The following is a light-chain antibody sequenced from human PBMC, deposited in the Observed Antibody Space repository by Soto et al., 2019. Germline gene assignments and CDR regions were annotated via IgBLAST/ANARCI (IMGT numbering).Light chain of an antibody. CDR1: SSDIGAFNY. Sequence: QSVLTQPASVSGSPGQSITISCTGSSSDIGAFNYVAWYQQHPGKAPKLIIHGVTNRPSGVSSRFSGSKSDYTASLTIPGLQAEDEADYYCSSYTTAFFYVFGTGTKV. CDR2: GVT. J-gene: IGLJ1*01. CDR3: SSYTTAFFYV. V-gene: IGLV2-14*01.